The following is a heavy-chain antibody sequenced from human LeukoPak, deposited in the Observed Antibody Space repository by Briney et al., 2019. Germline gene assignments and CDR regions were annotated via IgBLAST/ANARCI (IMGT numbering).Heavy chain of an antibody. J-gene: IGHJ5*02. D-gene: IGHD3-10*01. CDR2: INPNSGGT. Sequence: ASVKVSCKASGYTFTGYYMHWVRQAPGQGLEWMGWINPNSGGTNYAQKFQDRVTMTRDTSISTAYMELSRLRSDDTAVYYCARDTYGSGSYYSLNNWFDPWGQGTLVTVSS. CDR1: GYTFTGYY. CDR3: ARDTYGSGSYYSLNNWFDP. V-gene: IGHV1-2*02.